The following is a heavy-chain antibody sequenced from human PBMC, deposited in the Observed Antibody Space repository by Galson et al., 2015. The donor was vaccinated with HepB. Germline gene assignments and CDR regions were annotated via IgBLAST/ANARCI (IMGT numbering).Heavy chain of an antibody. CDR2: ISAYNGNT. Sequence: SVKVSCKASGYTFTSYGISWVRQAPGQGLEWMGWISAYNGNTNYAQKLQGRVTMTTDTSTSTAYMELRSLRSDDTAVYYCARVVTIFGVVIKEPAFDIWGQGTMVTVSS. D-gene: IGHD3-3*01. CDR1: GYTFTSYG. CDR3: ARVVTIFGVVIKEPAFDI. V-gene: IGHV1-18*01. J-gene: IGHJ3*02.